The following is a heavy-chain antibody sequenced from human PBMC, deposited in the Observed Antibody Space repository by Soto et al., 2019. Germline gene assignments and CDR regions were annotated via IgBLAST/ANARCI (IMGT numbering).Heavy chain of an antibody. V-gene: IGHV3-23*01. CDR1: GLPFSSRA. CDR3: AEWARYCSGADCRA. CDR2: ISGSGTIT. J-gene: IGHJ5*02. D-gene: IGHD2-15*01. Sequence: EVKLLESGGGLVQPGGSLRLSCAASGLPFSSRAMSWVRQAPGKGLEWVSAISGSGTITYYADSVKGRFTISRDTSKNTLYLQMNSLRADDTAVYYFAEWARYCSGADCRAWGQGTMVTVSS.